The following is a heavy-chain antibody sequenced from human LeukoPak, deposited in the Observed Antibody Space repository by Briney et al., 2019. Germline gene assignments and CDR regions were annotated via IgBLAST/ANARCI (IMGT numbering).Heavy chain of an antibody. CDR1: GFTFTSST. CDR2: IVVGSGNT. V-gene: IGHV1-58*02. J-gene: IGHJ4*02. CDR3: AGTPWFGELTLDY. Sequence: SVKVSCKASGFTFTSSTIQWVRPARGQRLEWIGWIVVGSGNTKYAQKFQERVIITWDMSTTTVYMELSSLRSEDTAVYYWAGTPWFGELTLDYWGQGTLVTVSS. D-gene: IGHD3-10*01.